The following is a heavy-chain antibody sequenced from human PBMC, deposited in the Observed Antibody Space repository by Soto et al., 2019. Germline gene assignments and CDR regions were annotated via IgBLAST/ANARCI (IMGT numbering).Heavy chain of an antibody. Sequence: LRLSCAASGFTCSSYAMHWVRQAPGKGLEWVAVISYDGSNKYYADSVKGRFTISRDNSKNTLYLQMNSLRAEDTAVYYCAREWVSGSYYYYYGMDVWGQGTTVTVSS. CDR1: GFTCSSYA. J-gene: IGHJ6*02. V-gene: IGHV3-30-3*01. CDR2: ISYDGSNK. D-gene: IGHD1-26*01. CDR3: AREWVSGSYYYYYGMDV.